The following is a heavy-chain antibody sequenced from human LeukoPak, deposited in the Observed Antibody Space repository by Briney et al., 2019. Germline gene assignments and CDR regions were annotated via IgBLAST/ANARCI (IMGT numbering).Heavy chain of an antibody. CDR1: GFTFSSYS. CDR2: ISSSSSTI. CDR3: ARSTVVSP. Sequence: PGGSLRLSCAASGFTFSSYSMNWVRQAPGKGLEWVSYISSSSSTIYYADSVKSRFTISRDNAKNSLYLQMISLRDEDTAVYYCARSTVVSPWGQGTLVTVSS. V-gene: IGHV3-48*02. D-gene: IGHD4-23*01. J-gene: IGHJ5*02.